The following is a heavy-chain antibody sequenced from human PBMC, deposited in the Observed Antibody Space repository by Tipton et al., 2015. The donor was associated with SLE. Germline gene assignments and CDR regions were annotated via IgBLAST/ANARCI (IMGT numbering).Heavy chain of an antibody. CDR2: ISWNGGST. CDR3: ARAGRAWNLFDY. J-gene: IGHJ4*02. CDR1: GFTFDDYG. Sequence: SLRLSCAASGFTFDDYGMSWVRQAPGKGLEWVSGISWNGGSTGYADSVKGRFTISRDNAKNSLYLQMNSLRAEDTALYYCARAGRAWNLFDYWGQGTLVTVSS. D-gene: IGHD1-1*01. V-gene: IGHV3-20*04.